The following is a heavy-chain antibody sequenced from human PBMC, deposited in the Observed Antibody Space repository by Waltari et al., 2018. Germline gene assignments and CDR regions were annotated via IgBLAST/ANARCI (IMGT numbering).Heavy chain of an antibody. J-gene: IGHJ6*02. CDR3: ARDSDDFINYYYYYGMDV. CDR1: GFTFSSYS. V-gene: IGHV3-21*01. Sequence: EVQLVESGGGLVKPGGSLRLSCAASGFTFSSYSMNWVRQAPGKGLEWVSSISSSSRYIYYADSVKGRFTISRDNAKNSLYLQMNSLRAEDTAVYYCARDSDDFINYYYYYGMDVWGQGTTVTVSS. CDR2: ISSSSRYI. D-gene: IGHD3-3*01.